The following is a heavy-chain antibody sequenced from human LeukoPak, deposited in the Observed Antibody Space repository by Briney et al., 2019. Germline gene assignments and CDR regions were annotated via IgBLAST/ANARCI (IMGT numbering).Heavy chain of an antibody. D-gene: IGHD6-13*01. Sequence: SETLSLTCTVSGGSISSYYWSWIRQPPGKGLEWIGYIYNSGSANYNPSLQSRVTILIDPPKKQFSLKVSSVPAADTAVYYCAREAAVGTGGFDYWGQGTLVTVSS. J-gene: IGHJ4*02. CDR1: GGSISSYY. CDR3: AREAAVGTGGFDY. V-gene: IGHV4-59*01. CDR2: IYNSGSA.